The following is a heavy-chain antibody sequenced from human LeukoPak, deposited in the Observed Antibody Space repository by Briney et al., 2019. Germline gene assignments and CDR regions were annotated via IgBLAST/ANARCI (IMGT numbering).Heavy chain of an antibody. J-gene: IGHJ4*02. V-gene: IGHV3-33*01. Sequence: TGGSLRLSCVTSGFIFSSYGIHWVRQAPGKGLEWVAWHFASNKYYAESVRGRFTMSRDNSKSTLYLQMDSLRVEDTAVYYCARDLCSTTSCFDYWGKGTLVSVSS. CDR2: HFASNK. CDR3: ARDLCSTTSCFDY. CDR1: GFIFSSYG. D-gene: IGHD2-2*01.